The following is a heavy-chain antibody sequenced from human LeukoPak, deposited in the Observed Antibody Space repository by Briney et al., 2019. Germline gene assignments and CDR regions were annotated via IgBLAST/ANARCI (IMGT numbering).Heavy chain of an antibody. CDR3: ARGHQPPYYGMDV. Sequence: SVKVSCKASGGTFSSYTISWVRQAPGQGLEWMGRIIPILGIANYAQKFQGRVTITADKFTSTAYMELSSLRSEDTAVFYCARGHQPPYYGMDVWGQGTTVTVSS. J-gene: IGHJ6*02. CDR2: IIPILGIA. V-gene: IGHV1-69*02. CDR1: GGTFSSYT.